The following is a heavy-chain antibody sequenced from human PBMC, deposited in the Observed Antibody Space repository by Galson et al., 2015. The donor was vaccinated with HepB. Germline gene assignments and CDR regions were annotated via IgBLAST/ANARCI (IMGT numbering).Heavy chain of an antibody. CDR3: ARATMVRGVISWFDP. CDR1: GFSLSTSGVG. Sequence: PALVKPTQTLTLTCTFSGFSLSTSGVGVGWTRQPPGKALEWLALIGWDDDKYYSTSLKTRLTISKDTSKNQVVLTMTNMDPVDTATYYCARATMVRGVISWFDPWGQGTLVTVSS. J-gene: IGHJ5*02. V-gene: IGHV2-70*01. CDR2: IGWDDDK. D-gene: IGHD3-10*01.